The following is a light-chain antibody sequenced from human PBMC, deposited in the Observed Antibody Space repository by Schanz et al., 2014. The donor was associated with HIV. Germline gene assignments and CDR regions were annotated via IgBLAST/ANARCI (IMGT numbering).Light chain of an antibody. J-gene: IGKJ4*01. CDR2: AAS. CDR1: QGSSSY. CDR3: QQCHTSPLT. Sequence: IQLTQSPSSLSASVGDRVTIACRASQGSSSYIAWYQQKPGKPPKILIYAASTLLSGVPSRFSGSGSGTEFTLTITSLQPDDFATYYCQQCHTSPLTFGGGTKVEIK. V-gene: IGKV1-9*01.